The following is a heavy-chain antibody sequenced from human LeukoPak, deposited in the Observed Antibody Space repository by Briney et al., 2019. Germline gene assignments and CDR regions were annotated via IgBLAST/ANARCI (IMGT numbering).Heavy chain of an antibody. D-gene: IGHD7-27*01. J-gene: IGHJ4*02. V-gene: IGHV3-23*01. CDR3: AKDGGLWVSAHWGDS. CDR1: GFTFSSYT. Sequence: GGSLRLSCAAPGFTFSSYTMSWVRQAPGKGLEWVSTITTSDGNTYYADSVKGRFTVSRDNSKNTLFLQMNSLRAEDTAVYYCAKDGGLWVSAHWGDSWGRGTLVTVSS. CDR2: ITTSDGNT.